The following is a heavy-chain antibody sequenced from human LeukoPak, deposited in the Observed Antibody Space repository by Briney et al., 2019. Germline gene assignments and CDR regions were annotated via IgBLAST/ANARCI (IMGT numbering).Heavy chain of an antibody. CDR2: INSDGSST. V-gene: IGHV3-74*01. D-gene: IGHD3-10*01. CDR1: GFTFSSYW. J-gene: IGHJ4*02. CDR3: ARDAIGELVDY. Sequence: PGGSLRLSCAASGFTFSSYWMHWVRQAPGKGLVWVSRINSDGSSTSCADSVKGRFTISRDNAKNTLYLQMNSLRAEDTAVHYCARDAIGELVDYWGQGTLVTVSS.